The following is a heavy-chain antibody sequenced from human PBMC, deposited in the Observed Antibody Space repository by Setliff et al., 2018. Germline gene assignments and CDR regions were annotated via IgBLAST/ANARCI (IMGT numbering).Heavy chain of an antibody. CDR2: INLNTGNI. Sequence: ASVKVSCKASGFSFTDYLMNWMRQAPEQGLEWMGRINLNTGNIFYAQEFRGRVTLTRDTSTSTAYMELTGLRYDDTAIYYCARDPLGLEDITLFDYWGQGTLVTVS. D-gene: IGHD3-16*01. J-gene: IGHJ4*02. CDR1: GFSFTDYL. V-gene: IGHV1-2*02. CDR3: ARDPLGLEDITLFDY.